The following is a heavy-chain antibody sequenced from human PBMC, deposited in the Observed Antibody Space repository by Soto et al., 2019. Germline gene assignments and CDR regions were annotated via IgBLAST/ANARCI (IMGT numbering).Heavy chain of an antibody. J-gene: IGHJ4*02. CDR2: IYYSGST. CDR1: GGSISSSSYY. CDR3: ARRPLVGYFDY. Sequence: SETLSLTCTVSGGSISSSSYYWGWIRQPPGKGLEWIGSIYYSGSTYYNPSLKSRFTISVDTSKNQFSLKLSSVTAADTAVYSCARRPLVGYFDYWGQGTLVTFSS. V-gene: IGHV4-39*01.